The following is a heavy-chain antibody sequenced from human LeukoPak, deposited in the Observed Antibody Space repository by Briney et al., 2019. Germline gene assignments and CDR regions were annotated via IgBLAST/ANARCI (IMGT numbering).Heavy chain of an antibody. D-gene: IGHD3-10*01. CDR1: GFTFRMYA. CDR2: FSGGVGST. CDR3: ATSMVRGHMPYCYYAMDV. J-gene: IGHJ6*02. Sequence: GGSLRLSCAASGFTFRMYAMTWVRQAPGKGLEWVSAFSGGVGSTYYADSVKGRFTISRDNSKNTVYLQVNSLRADDTAVFYCATSMVRGHMPYCYYAMDVWGQGTTVTVSS. V-gene: IGHV3-23*01.